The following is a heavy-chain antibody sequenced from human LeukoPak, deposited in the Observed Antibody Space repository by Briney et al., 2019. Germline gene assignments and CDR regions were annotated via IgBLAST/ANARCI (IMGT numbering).Heavy chain of an antibody. V-gene: IGHV3-74*01. CDR3: ARLWGYYYGSGSYGWFDP. CDR1: GFTFSSYW. D-gene: IGHD3-10*01. CDR2: INSDGSST. J-gene: IGHJ5*02. Sequence: SGGSLRLSCAASGFTFSSYWMHWVRQAPGKGLVWVSRINSDGSSTSYADSVKGRFTISRDNAKNTLYLQMNSLRAEDTAVYYCARLWGYYYGSGSYGWFDPWGQGTLVTVSS.